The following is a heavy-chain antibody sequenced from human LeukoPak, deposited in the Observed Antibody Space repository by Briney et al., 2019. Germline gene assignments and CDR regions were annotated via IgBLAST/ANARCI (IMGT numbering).Heavy chain of an antibody. J-gene: IGHJ4*02. CDR1: GYTLTELS. D-gene: IGHD6-19*01. V-gene: IGHV1-24*01. CDR3: ATSSIAVAASVDY. CDR2: FDPEDGET. Sequence: ASVKVSCTVSGYTLTELSMHWVRQAPGKGLEWMGGFDPEDGETIYAQKFQGRVTMTEDTSTDTAYMELSSLRSEDTAVYYCATSSIAVAASVDYWGQGTLVTVSS.